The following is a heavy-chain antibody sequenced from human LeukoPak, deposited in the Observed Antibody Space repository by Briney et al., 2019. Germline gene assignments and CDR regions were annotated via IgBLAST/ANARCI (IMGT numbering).Heavy chain of an antibody. CDR1: GYTFTGYY. D-gene: IGHD4-17*01. Sequence: SVNVSCKASGYTFTGYYMHWVRQAPGQGLEWMGWITTNSGDTNYAQKLQGRVTMTRDTSVSTAYMSLSRLRSDDPSVYYCALFHYGDPIFDYWGQGTLVTVSS. CDR3: ALFHYGDPIFDY. CDR2: ITTNSGDT. V-gene: IGHV1-2*02. J-gene: IGHJ4*02.